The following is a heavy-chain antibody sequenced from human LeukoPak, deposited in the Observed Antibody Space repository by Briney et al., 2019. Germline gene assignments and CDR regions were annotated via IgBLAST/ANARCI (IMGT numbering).Heavy chain of an antibody. CDR3: AREWENDLRFDP. CDR1: GGTFSSYA. D-gene: IGHD1-26*01. V-gene: IGHV1-69*01. Sequence: LGSSVKVSCKASGGTFSSYAISWVRQAPGQGLEWMGGIIPIFGTANYAQKFQGSVTITADESTSTAYMELSSLRSEDTAVYYCAREWENDLRFDPWGQGTLVTVSS. J-gene: IGHJ5*02. CDR2: IIPIFGTA.